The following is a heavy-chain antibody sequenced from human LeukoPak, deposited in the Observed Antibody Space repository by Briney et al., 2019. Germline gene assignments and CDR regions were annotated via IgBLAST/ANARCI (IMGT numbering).Heavy chain of an antibody. D-gene: IGHD1-1*01. J-gene: IGHJ4*02. Sequence: PGRSLRLSCAAAGFTFSTYGRHGFRQAPGKGLEGLAVISYDGSNKYYADSVKGRFTISRANSKNTLDLQMTSLRAEDTAVYYCAKDPGTYYFDFWAQGPLVSVSS. CDR1: GFTFSTYG. V-gene: IGHV3-30*18. CDR2: ISYDGSNK. CDR3: AKDPGTYYFDF.